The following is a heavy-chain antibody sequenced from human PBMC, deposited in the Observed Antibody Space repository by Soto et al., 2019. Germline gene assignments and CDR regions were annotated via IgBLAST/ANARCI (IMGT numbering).Heavy chain of an antibody. Sequence: HPGGSLRLSCAASGFTFSSYGMHWVRQAPGKGLEWVAVISYDGSNKYYADSVKGRFTISRDNSKNTLYLQMNSLRAEDTAVYYCAKDRGATHISYYFDYWGQGTLVTVSS. V-gene: IGHV3-30*18. CDR3: AKDRGATHISYYFDY. J-gene: IGHJ4*02. CDR1: GFTFSSYG. D-gene: IGHD1-26*01. CDR2: ISYDGSNK.